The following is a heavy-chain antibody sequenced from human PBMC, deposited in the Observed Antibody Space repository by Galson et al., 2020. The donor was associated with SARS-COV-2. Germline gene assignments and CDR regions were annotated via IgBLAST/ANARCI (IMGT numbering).Heavy chain of an antibody. V-gene: IGHV3-30*02. CDR3: VKDGRGCTSARCYTGGDYFDL. CDR2: IRYDGSKV. D-gene: IGHD2-2*02. J-gene: IGHJ4*02. Sequence: GGSLRLSCAASGFTFNLYAMHWVRPAPGKGLEWVAFIRYDGSKVKYADSVEGRFTISRDNSRSTLFLQMNSLRAEDTAVYHCVKDGRGCTSARCYTGGDYFDLWGQGTQVTVSS. CDR1: GFTFNLYA.